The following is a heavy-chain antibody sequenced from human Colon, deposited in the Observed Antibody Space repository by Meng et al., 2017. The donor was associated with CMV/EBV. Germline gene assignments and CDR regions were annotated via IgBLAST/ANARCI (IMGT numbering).Heavy chain of an antibody. CDR1: GYSFTDHY. D-gene: IGHD3-22*01. CDR3: ARGDLARLFSYYYGMDV. J-gene: IGHJ6*02. V-gene: IGHV1-2*02. CDR2: INPKSGGR. Sequence: AAVKVSCKASGYSFTDHYIHWVRQAPGQGLEWMGWINPKSGGRNFAQQFQGRVSMTRDTSINTAYMELTGLTSADTAVYYCARGDLARLFSYYYGMDVWGQGTTVTVSS.